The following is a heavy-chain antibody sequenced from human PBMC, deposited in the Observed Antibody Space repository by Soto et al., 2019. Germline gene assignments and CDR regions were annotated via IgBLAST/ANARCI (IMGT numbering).Heavy chain of an antibody. D-gene: IGHD2-2*01. CDR3: ARQGLSCSSTSCPNNWFDP. CDR1: GYSFTSYW. J-gene: IGHJ5*02. Sequence: GESLKISCKGSGYSFTSYWIGWVRQMPGKGLEWMGIIYPGDSDTRYSPSFQGQVTISADKSISTAYPQWSSLKASDTAMYYCARQGLSCSSTSCPNNWFDPWGQGTLVTVS. CDR2: IYPGDSDT. V-gene: IGHV5-51*01.